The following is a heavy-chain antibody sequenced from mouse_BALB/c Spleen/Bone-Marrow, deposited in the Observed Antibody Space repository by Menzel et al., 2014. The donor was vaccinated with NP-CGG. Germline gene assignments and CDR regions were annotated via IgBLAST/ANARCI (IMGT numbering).Heavy chain of an antibody. J-gene: IGHJ4*01. CDR1: GFTFTDYY. Sequence: EVQRVESGGGLVQPGGSLRLPCAPSGFTFTDYYMSWVRQPPGKALEWLGFIRNKANGYTTEYSASVKGRFTISRDNSQSILYLQMNTLRAEDSATYYCARDDYYAMDYWGQGTSVTVSS. CDR2: IRNKANGYTT. V-gene: IGHV7-3*02. CDR3: ARDDYYAMDY.